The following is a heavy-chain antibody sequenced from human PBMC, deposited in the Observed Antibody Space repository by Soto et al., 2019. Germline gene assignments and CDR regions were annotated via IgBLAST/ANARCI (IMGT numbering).Heavy chain of an antibody. D-gene: IGHD6-19*01. CDR3: ARGGVAGEDNWFDP. CDR2: IYYSGST. J-gene: IGHJ5*02. V-gene: IGHV4-61*01. CDR1: GGSVSSGSYY. Sequence: QVQLQESGPGLVKPSETLSLTCTVSGGSVSSGSYYWSWIRQPPGKGLEWIGYIYYSGSTNYNPSLKSRVTISVDTSKNQFSLKLSSVTAADTAVYYCARGGVAGEDNWFDPRGQGTLVTVSS.